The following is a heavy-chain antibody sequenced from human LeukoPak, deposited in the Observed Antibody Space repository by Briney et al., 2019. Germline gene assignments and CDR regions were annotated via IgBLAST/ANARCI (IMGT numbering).Heavy chain of an antibody. J-gene: IGHJ5*02. CDR2: INPNSGGT. Sequence: ASVKVSCKASGYTFTGYYMHWVRQAPGQGLEWMGWINPNSGGTNYAQKFQGRVTMTRDTSISTAYMELSRLRSDDTAVYYCARDLGYDILTGPNWFDPWGQGTLVTVSS. CDR1: GYTFTGYY. V-gene: IGHV1-2*02. D-gene: IGHD3-9*01. CDR3: ARDLGYDILTGPNWFDP.